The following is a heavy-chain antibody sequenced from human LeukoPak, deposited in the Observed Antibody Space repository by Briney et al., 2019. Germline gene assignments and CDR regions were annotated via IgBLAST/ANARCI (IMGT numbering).Heavy chain of an antibody. Sequence: GGSLRLSCAASGFTFSSYAMHWVRQAPGKGLEWVAVISYDGSNKYYADSVKGRFTISRDNSKNTLYLQMNSLKTEDTAVYYCTRDQRFYGDYYWGQGTLVTVSS. J-gene: IGHJ4*02. CDR2: ISYDGSNK. V-gene: IGHV3-30*04. CDR1: GFTFSSYA. CDR3: TRDQRFYGDYY. D-gene: IGHD4-17*01.